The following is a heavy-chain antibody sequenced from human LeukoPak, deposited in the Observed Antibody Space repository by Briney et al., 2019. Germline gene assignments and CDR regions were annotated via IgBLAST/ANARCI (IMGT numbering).Heavy chain of an antibody. CDR3: AKDAYDIVVVVAAIPYYFDY. D-gene: IGHD2-15*01. V-gene: IGHV3-30*18. Sequence: PGGSLRLSCAASGFTFSSYGMHWVRQAPGKGLEWVAVISYDGSNKYYADSVKGRFTISRDNSKNTLYLQMNSLRAEDTAVYYCAKDAYDIVVVVAAIPYYFDYWGQGTLVTVSS. CDR1: GFTFSSYG. J-gene: IGHJ4*02. CDR2: ISYDGSNK.